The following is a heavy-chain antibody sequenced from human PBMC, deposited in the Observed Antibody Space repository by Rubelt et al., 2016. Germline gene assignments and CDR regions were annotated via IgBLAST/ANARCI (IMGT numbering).Heavy chain of an antibody. CDR3: ARDRPIEMATRGFDY. CDR1: GGSFGGYY. V-gene: IGHV4-34*01. J-gene: IGHJ4*02. D-gene: IGHD5-24*01. Sequence: QVQLQQWGAGLLKPSETLSLTCAVYGGSFGGYYWSWIRQPPGKGLEWIGEINHSGSTKYNPSLKSRFSISLDASKNQFSLKLSSVTAADTAVYYCARDRPIEMATRGFDYWGQGTLVTVSS. CDR2: INHSGST.